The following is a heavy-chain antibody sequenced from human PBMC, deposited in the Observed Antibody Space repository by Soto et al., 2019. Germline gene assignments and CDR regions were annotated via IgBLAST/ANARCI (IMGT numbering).Heavy chain of an antibody. J-gene: IGHJ6*04. Sequence: EGSLRLSCAASGFTFSSYAMSWVRQAPWKGLEWVSAIRGRGGSTYYADSVKGRFTISRDNSKNTLYLQMNSLRSEDTAVYYCAKGDRITIFGVVSRSSNHYYYYGMDVWGKESTVTVSS. D-gene: IGHD3-3*01. CDR2: IRGRGGST. CDR3: AKGDRITIFGVVSRSSNHYYYYGMDV. V-gene: IGHV3-23*01. CDR1: GFTFSSYA.